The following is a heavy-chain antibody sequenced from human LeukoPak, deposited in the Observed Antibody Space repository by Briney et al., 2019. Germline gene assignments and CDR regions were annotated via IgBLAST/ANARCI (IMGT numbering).Heavy chain of an antibody. J-gene: IGHJ4*02. V-gene: IGHV3-23*01. CDR3: AKAPTKEEEWLLLNYFDY. CDR2: ISGSGTRT. Sequence: PGGSLRLSCVGSGFTLSSYAMSWVRQAPGKGLEWVSAISGSGTRTYYADSVKGRFTISRDNSKNTPYLQMNSLRAEDTAVYYCAKAPTKEEEWLLLNYFDYWGQGTLVTVPS. CDR1: GFTLSSYA. D-gene: IGHD3-22*01.